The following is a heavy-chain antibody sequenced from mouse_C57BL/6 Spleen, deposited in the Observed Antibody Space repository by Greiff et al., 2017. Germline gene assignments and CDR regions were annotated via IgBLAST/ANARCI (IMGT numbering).Heavy chain of an antibody. CDR2: INPSNGGT. J-gene: IGHJ4*01. Sequence: QVQLQQPGTELVKPGASVKLSCKASGYTFTSYWMHWVKQRPGQGLEWIGNINPSNGGTNYNEKFKSKATLAVDKSSSTAYMQLSSLTSEDSAVYYCARRYYGSSYVGYAMDYWGQGTSVTVSS. CDR3: ARRYYGSSYVGYAMDY. D-gene: IGHD1-1*01. CDR1: GYTFTSYW. V-gene: IGHV1-53*01.